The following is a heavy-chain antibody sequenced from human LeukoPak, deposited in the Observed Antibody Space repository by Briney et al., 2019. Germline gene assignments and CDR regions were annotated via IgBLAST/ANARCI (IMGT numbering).Heavy chain of an antibody. J-gene: IGHJ4*01. CDR3: ARSPPLYYDFWSGYPHVYYCDY. V-gene: IGHV4-34*01. CDR1: GGSFSGYY. CDR2: INHSGST. D-gene: IGHD3-3*01. Sequence: PSETLSLTCAVYGGSFSGYYWSWIRQPPGKGLEWIGEINHSGSTNYNPSLKSRVTISVDTSKNQFSLKLSSVTAADTAVYYCARSPPLYYDFWSGYPHVYYCDYWGRNPGHRLL.